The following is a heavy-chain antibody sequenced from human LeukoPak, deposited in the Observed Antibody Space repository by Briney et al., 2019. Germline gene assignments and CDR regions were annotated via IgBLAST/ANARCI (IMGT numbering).Heavy chain of an antibody. CDR1: GHTFTSYG. J-gene: IGHJ4*02. CDR2: ISAYNGNT. Sequence: ASVKVSCKASGHTFTSYGISWVRQAPGQGLEWMGWISAYNGNTNYAQKLQGRVTMTTDTSTSTAYMELRSLRSDDTAVYYCAREGYYDILTGYLSIEDYWGQGTLVTVSS. CDR3: AREGYYDILTGYLSIEDY. V-gene: IGHV1-18*01. D-gene: IGHD3-9*01.